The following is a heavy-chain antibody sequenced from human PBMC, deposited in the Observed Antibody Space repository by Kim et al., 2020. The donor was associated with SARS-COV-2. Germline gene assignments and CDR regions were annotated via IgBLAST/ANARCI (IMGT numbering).Heavy chain of an antibody. V-gene: IGHV1-2*06. J-gene: IGHJ4*02. Sequence: ASVKVSCKASGYTFTGYYMHWVRQAPGQGLEWMGRINPNSGGTNYAQKFQGRVTMTRDTSISTAYMELSRLRSDDTAVYYCAREGQYDFWSGQLDYWGQGTLVTVSS. D-gene: IGHD3-3*01. CDR3: AREGQYDFWSGQLDY. CDR1: GYTFTGYY. CDR2: INPNSGGT.